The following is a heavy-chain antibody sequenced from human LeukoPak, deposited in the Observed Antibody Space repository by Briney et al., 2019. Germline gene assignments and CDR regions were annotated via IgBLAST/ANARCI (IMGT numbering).Heavy chain of an antibody. J-gene: IGHJ2*01. V-gene: IGHV4-34*01. Sequence: PSETLSLTCAVYGGSFSGYYWSWIRQPPGKGLEWIGEINHSGSTNYNPSLKSRVTISVGTSKNQFSLNLSSVTAADTDVYYCAIAIVVMVYAIPEYWYSDLWGRGTLVTVSS. CDR3: AIAIVVMVYAIPEYWYSDL. CDR2: INHSGST. CDR1: GGSFSGYY. D-gene: IGHD2-8*01.